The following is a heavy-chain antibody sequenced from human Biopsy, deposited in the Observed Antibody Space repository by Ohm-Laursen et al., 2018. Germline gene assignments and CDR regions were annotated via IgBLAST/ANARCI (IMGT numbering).Heavy chain of an antibody. CDR1: GFTFSSFS. CDR3: ARDSSGIARAGGMDV. V-gene: IGHV3-21*01. CDR2: INEVSSHI. J-gene: IGHJ6*02. D-gene: IGHD6-6*01. Sequence: GSLRLSCAASGFTFSSFSMNWVRQAPGKGLEWISYINEVSSHIYDADSVKGRITVARDNAKNSLYLQLNSLRAEDTAVYYCARDSSGIARAGGMDVWGQGTTVTVSS.